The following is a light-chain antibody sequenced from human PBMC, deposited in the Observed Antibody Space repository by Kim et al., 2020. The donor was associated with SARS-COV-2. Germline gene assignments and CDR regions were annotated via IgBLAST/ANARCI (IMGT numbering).Light chain of an antibody. CDR2: GAS. Sequence: EIVMTQSPATLSVSPGERATLSCRASQSVSSNLAWYQHKPGQAPRLLIYGASTRATGIPARFSGSGSGTDFTLTISSLQSEDFAVYYCQQYNNWPMFGQGTKVDIK. CDR1: QSVSSN. CDR3: QQYNNWPM. V-gene: IGKV3-15*01. J-gene: IGKJ1*01.